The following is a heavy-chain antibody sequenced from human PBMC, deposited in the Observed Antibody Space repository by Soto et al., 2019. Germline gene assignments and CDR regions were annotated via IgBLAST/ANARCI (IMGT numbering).Heavy chain of an antibody. CDR2: ISGSGYST. CDR1: GFTFSSYA. V-gene: IGHV3-23*01. Sequence: EVQLLESGGGLVQPGGSLRLSCAASGFTFSSYAMSWVRQAPGRGLEWVSGISGSGYSTYYADSVKGRFTISRDNSKNTLFLQMNSLRAEDTAIYYCAQDIIGSGSYFFDYWGQGTLVTVSS. J-gene: IGHJ4*02. D-gene: IGHD6-19*01. CDR3: AQDIIGSGSYFFDY.